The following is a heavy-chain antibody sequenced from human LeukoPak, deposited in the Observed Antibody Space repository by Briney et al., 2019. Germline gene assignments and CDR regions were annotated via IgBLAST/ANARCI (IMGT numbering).Heavy chain of an antibody. V-gene: IGHV3-30-3*01. CDR3: ARDPSGSYYNWFDP. D-gene: IGHD1-26*01. Sequence: GRSLRLSCAASGLTFSSYAMHWVRQAPGKGLEWVAVISYDGSNKYYADSVKGRFTISRDNSKNTLYLQMNSLRAEDTAVYYCARDPSGSYYNWFDPWGQGTLVTVSS. CDR2: ISYDGSNK. J-gene: IGHJ5*02. CDR1: GLTFSSYA.